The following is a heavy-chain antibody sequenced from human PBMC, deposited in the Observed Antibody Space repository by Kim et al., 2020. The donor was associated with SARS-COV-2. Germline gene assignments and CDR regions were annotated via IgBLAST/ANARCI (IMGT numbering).Heavy chain of an antibody. J-gene: IGHJ4*02. D-gene: IGHD3-9*01. V-gene: IGHV3-74*01. Sequence: GGSLRLSCAASGFTFNSYWMHWVRQVPGKGLVWVSRIKSDGTSTTYADSVQGRFTISRDNARNTLYLQMNSLRAEDTAVYYCARGGEGELRYFDWLLAAYFDYWGQGTLVTVSS. CDR2: IKSDGTST. CDR3: ARGGEGELRYFDWLLAAYFDY. CDR1: GFTFNSYW.